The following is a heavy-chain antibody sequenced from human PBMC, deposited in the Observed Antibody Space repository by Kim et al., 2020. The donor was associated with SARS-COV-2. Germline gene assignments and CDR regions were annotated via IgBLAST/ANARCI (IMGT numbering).Heavy chain of an antibody. V-gene: IGHV5-10-1*01. CDR2: IDPSDSYT. CDR3: ARLGPRKPYGTSEVSMDV. Sequence: GESLKISCQGSGYSFTSYWISWVRQTPGKGLEWMGKIDPSDSYTKYSPSVQGHVTISVDKSISTAYLQWSGLKAPDTATYYCARLGPRKPYGTSEVSMDVWGQGTKVTVSS. CDR1: GYSFTSYW. D-gene: IGHD3-10*01. J-gene: IGHJ6*02.